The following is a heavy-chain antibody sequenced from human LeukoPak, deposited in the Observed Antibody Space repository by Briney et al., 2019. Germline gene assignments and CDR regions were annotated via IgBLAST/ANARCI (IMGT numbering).Heavy chain of an antibody. J-gene: IGHJ4*02. Sequence: PGGSLRLSCAASGFTFSSYALHWVRQAPGKGLEWVAVISYDGSNKYYADSVKGRFTISRDSSKNTLYLQMNSLRAEDTAVYYCASGDFWGGYSDYWGQGTLVTVSS. CDR2: ISYDGSNK. CDR1: GFTFSSYA. V-gene: IGHV3-30-3*01. CDR3: ASGDFWGGYSDY. D-gene: IGHD3-3*01.